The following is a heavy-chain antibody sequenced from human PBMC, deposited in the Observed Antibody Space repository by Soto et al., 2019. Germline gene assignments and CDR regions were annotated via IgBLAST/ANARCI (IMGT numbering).Heavy chain of an antibody. V-gene: IGHV4-59*08. CDR1: GGSISCYY. D-gene: IGHD1-7*01. CDR2: IYYSGST. Sequence: SETLSLTCTVSGGSISCYYWSWIRQPPGKGLEWIGYIYYSGSTNYNPSLQSRLTISVDMSKNQFSLKLTSVTAADTAVYYCARRSRTWDYFDTWGQGTLVTVSS. CDR3: ARRSRTWDYFDT. J-gene: IGHJ5*02.